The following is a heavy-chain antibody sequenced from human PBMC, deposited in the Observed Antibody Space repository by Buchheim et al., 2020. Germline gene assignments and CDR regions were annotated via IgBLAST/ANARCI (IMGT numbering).Heavy chain of an antibody. V-gene: IGHV1-8*02. Sequence: QVQLVQSGAEVKKPGASVKVSCKASGYTFTSYGISWVRQAPGQGLEWMGWMKPNSGNTGYAQRFQGRVTMTRDISISTAYMELTSLRFDDTAVYYCVHLDDGGRWRGLDSWGQGTL. CDR2: MKPNSGNT. J-gene: IGHJ4*02. CDR1: GYTFTSYG. CDR3: VHLDDGGRWRGLDS. D-gene: IGHD2-15*01.